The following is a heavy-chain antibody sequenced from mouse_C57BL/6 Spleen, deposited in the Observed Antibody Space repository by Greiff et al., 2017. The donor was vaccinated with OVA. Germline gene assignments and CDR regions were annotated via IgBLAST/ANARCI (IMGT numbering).Heavy chain of an antibody. J-gene: IGHJ4*01. Sequence: VKLVESGPGLVQPSQSLSITCTVSGFSLTSYGVHWVRQSPGKGLEWLGVIWSGGSTDYNAAFISRLSISKDNSKSQVFFKMNSLQADDTAIYYCARSTYYSNFLYYAMDYWGQGTSVTVSS. D-gene: IGHD2-5*01. CDR2: IWSGGST. V-gene: IGHV2-2*01. CDR1: GFSLTSYG. CDR3: ARSTYYSNFLYYAMDY.